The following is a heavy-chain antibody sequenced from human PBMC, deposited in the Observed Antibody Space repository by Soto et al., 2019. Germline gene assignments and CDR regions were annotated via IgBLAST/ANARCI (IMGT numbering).Heavy chain of an antibody. CDR2: IHYSGST. V-gene: IGHV4-59*06. CDR3: GRAHRDLQQLVHYYYSMDV. J-gene: IGHJ6*02. CDR1: GGSMSSYY. Sequence: SETLSLTCTVSGGSMSSYYWNWIRQPPGKGLEWIGYIHYSGSTYHNPSLKSRVTISVDTSKNQFSLKLTSVTAADTAVYYCGRAHRDLQQLVHYYYSMDVWGQGTTVTVSS. D-gene: IGHD6-13*01.